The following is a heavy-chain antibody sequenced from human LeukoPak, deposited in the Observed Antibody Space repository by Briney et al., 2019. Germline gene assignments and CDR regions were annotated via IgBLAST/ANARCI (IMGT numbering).Heavy chain of an antibody. J-gene: IGHJ4*02. CDR2: ISSSSSYI. CDR3: VVGATWTIDY. Sequence: GGSLRLSCAASGFTFSSYGMNWVRQAPGKGLEWVSSISSSSSYIYYADSVKGRFTISRANAKNSMYMQMNSLRAEDTAVYYCVVGATWTIDYWGQGTLVTVPS. D-gene: IGHD1-26*01. CDR1: GFTFSSYG. V-gene: IGHV3-21*01.